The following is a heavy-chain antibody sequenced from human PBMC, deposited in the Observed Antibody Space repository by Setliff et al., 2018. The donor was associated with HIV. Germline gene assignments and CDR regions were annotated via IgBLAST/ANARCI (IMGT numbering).Heavy chain of an antibody. CDR3: ARVVDYNFWSGYDWFDP. CDR2: INHSGST. J-gene: IGHJ5*02. V-gene: IGHV4-34*01. D-gene: IGHD3-3*01. Sequence: SETLSLTCAVYGGSFSGYYWSWIRQPPGKGLEWIGEINHSGSTNYNPSLKSRVNISVDTSKNQFSLKLSSVTAADTAVYYCARVVDYNFWSGYDWFDPWGQGTLVTVSS. CDR1: GGSFSGYY.